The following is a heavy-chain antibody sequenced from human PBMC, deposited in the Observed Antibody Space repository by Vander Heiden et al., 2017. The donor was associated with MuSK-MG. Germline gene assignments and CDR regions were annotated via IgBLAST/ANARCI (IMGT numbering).Heavy chain of an antibody. Sequence: QVQLQESGPGLVRPSQTLSLTCTVSGGSISRGGYYWSWIRQHPGKGLEWIGYIYYSGSTYYNPSLKSLVTISVDTSKNQFSLKLSSVTAADTAVYYCARSAYYYDSSGYYIPSYFDYWGQGTLVTVSS. D-gene: IGHD3-22*01. V-gene: IGHV4-31*01. CDR1: GGSISRGGYY. CDR3: ARSAYYYDSSGYYIPSYFDY. CDR2: IYYSGST. J-gene: IGHJ4*02.